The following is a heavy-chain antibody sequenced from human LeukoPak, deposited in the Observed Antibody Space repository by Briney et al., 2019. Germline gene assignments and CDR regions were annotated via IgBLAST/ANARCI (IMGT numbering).Heavy chain of an antibody. CDR2: ISGSGGST. D-gene: IGHD4/OR15-4a*01. CDR1: GFSFSNYG. Sequence: GGSLRLSCAASGFSFSNYGMTWVRQAPGKGLEWVSAISGSGGSTYFADSVKGRFTISRDNSKNTLYLQMNSLRVEDTAVYYCARRAGAYSHPYDYWGQGTLATVSS. V-gene: IGHV3-23*01. CDR3: ARRAGAYSHPYDY. J-gene: IGHJ4*02.